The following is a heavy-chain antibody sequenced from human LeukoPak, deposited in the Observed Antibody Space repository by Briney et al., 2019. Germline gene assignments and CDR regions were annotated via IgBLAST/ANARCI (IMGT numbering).Heavy chain of an antibody. J-gene: IGHJ6*03. CDR3: ARHRGATMVRGVIPYYYYYYMDV. CDR2: INHSGST. Sequence: WTWIRQPPGKGLEWIGEINHSGSTNYNPSLKSRVTISVDTSKNQFSLKLSSVTAADTAVYYCARHRGATMVRGVIPYYYYYYMDVWGKGTTVTISS. V-gene: IGHV4-34*01. D-gene: IGHD3-10*01.